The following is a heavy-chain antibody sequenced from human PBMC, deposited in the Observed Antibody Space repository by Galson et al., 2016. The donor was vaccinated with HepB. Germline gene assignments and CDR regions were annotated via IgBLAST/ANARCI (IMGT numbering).Heavy chain of an antibody. J-gene: IGHJ4*02. CDR1: GDSINFDVYY. Sequence: SETLSLTCSVSGDSINFDVYYWYWGWIRQSPGKGLEWIGTISHTGAIYSHSSLKSRLTISIDRSRNEFSLDLSSVTAADTAVYFCARRSYSNYIDSWGQGILVTVSS. CDR3: ARRSYSNYIDS. CDR2: ISHTGAI. V-gene: IGHV4-39*01. D-gene: IGHD4-11*01.